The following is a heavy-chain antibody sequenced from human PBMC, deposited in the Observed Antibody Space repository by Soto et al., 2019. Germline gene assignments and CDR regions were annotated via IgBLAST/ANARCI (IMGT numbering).Heavy chain of an antibody. CDR2: INHSGST. CDR1: SRHVDSYY. D-gene: IGHD2-8*02. Sequence: SPNLSLTSAPFSRHVDSYYSSWIRQPPGTGLEWIGEINHSGSTNYNPSLKSRVTISVDTSKNQFSLKLTSVTAADTAVYYCARDKITGLFDYWGQGTLVTVS. J-gene: IGHJ4*02. CDR3: ARDKITGLFDY. V-gene: IGHV4-34*01.